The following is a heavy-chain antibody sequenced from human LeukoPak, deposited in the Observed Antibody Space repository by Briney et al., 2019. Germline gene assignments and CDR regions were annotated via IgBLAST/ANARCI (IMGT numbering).Heavy chain of an antibody. D-gene: IGHD2-21*02. J-gene: IGHJ6*03. CDR3: ARAGTCGGDCYSGHYYYYMDV. V-gene: IGHV3-74*01. Sequence: GGSLRLSCAASGFTFSSYWMHWVRQAPGKGLVWVSRINSDGSGTSYADSVKGRVTISRENAKNTLYLQMNSLRAEDTAVYYCARAGTCGGDCYSGHYYYYMDVWGKGTTVTVSS. CDR2: INSDGSGT. CDR1: GFTFSSYW.